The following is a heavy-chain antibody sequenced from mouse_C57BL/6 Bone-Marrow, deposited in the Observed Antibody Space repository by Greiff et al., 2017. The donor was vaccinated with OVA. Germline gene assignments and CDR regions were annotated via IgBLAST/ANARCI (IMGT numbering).Heavy chain of an antibody. CDR3: SRAPVVTTDCFDY. Sequence: VQLQQSGAELARPGASVKLSCKASGYTFTSYTMHWVKQRPGQGLEWIGYINPRSGDTKYNQKFKGKATLTADTSSSTAYMQLSSLTSEDSAVSDCSRAPVVTTDCFDYWGQGTTLTVSS. J-gene: IGHJ2*01. CDR2: INPRSGDT. CDR1: GYTFTSYT. V-gene: IGHV1-4*01. D-gene: IGHD1-1*01.